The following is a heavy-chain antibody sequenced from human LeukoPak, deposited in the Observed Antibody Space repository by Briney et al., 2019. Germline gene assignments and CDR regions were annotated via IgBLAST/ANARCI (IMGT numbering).Heavy chain of an antibody. J-gene: IGHJ5*02. CDR3: ARHYYSGSGNYREVRWFGP. V-gene: IGHV4-39*01. CDR1: GGSISSSSYY. Sequence: SETLSLTCTVSGGSISSSSYYWGWIRQPPGKGLEWIGSIYYSGSTYYNPSLKSRVTISVDTSKNQFSLRLSSVTAADTAVYYCARHYYSGSGNYREVRWFGPWGQGTLVTVAS. D-gene: IGHD3-10*01. CDR2: IYYSGST.